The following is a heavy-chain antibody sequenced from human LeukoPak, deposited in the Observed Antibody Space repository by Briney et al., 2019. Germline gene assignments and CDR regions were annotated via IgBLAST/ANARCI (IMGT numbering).Heavy chain of an antibody. J-gene: IGHJ4*02. CDR2: IYYSGTT. D-gene: IGHD1-14*01. Sequence: SQTLSLTCAVSGGSISSGEYYWGWIRQHPGKDLEWIGYIYYSGTTYYNPSLKSRVTIPVDTSKSQFSLRLSSVTAADTAVYYCARGQPYYFDYWGQGTLVTVSS. CDR1: GGSISSGEYY. CDR3: ARGQPYYFDY. V-gene: IGHV4-31*11.